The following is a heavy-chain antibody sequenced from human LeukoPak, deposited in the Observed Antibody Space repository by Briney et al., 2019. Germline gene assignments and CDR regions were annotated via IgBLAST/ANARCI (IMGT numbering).Heavy chain of an antibody. D-gene: IGHD2-15*01. Sequence: PGGSLRLSCAASGFTFSIYAMSWVRQAPGKGLEWVSAISGSGGSTYYADSVRGRFTISRDNSKNTLYLQMNSLRAEDTAVFYCAKESGGIFDYWGQGTLVTVSS. CDR3: AKESGGIFDY. V-gene: IGHV3-23*01. J-gene: IGHJ4*02. CDR2: ISGSGGST. CDR1: GFTFSIYA.